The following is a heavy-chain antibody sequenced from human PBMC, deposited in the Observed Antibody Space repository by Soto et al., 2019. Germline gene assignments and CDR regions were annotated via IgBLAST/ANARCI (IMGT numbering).Heavy chain of an antibody. D-gene: IGHD3-3*01. J-gene: IGHJ5*02. V-gene: IGHV4-61*01. CDR2: VYYTGTT. Sequence: QVQLQESGPGLVKPSENLSLTCTVSGGFVSSASYFWSWIRQPPGKEMEFIAYVYYTGTTKYSPSLESRASISLDTSNNQLSLNLCSVTTADTAIYNCARKRFGEVPYWFDPWGQGILVTFS. CDR1: GGFVSSASYF. CDR3: ARKRFGEVPYWFDP.